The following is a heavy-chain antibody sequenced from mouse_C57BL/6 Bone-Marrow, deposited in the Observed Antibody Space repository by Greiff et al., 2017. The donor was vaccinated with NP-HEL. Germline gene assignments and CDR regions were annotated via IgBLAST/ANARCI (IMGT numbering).Heavy chain of an antibody. CDR2: INPYNGGT. CDR3: ARGDGSSGRYFDV. J-gene: IGHJ1*03. CDR1: GYTFTDYY. D-gene: IGHD1-1*01. V-gene: IGHV1-19*01. Sequence: EVQLQQSGPVLVKPGASVKMSCKASGYTFTDYYMNWVKQSHGKSLEWIGVINPYNGGTSYNQKFKGKATLTVDKSSSTAYMELNSLTSEDSAVYYCARGDGSSGRYFDVWGTGTTVTVSS.